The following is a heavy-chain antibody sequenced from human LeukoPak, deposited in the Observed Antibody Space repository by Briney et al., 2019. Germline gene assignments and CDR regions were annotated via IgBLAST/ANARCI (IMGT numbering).Heavy chain of an antibody. J-gene: IGHJ6*02. CDR3: TRGNMSPGSFHGMDV. CDR1: GGSFCTYS. Sequence: SETLSLTCAIYGGSFCTYSWTWIRQPPGKGLEWVGEIHQSGSTNYNPSLRSRVIISVDTSKNQFSVRLRSVTAADTAMYFCTRGNMSPGSFHGMDVWGQGTMVT. V-gene: IGHV4-34*01. CDR2: IHQSGST. D-gene: IGHD2-21*01.